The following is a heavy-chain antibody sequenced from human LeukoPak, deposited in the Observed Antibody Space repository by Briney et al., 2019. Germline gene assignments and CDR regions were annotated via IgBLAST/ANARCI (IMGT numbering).Heavy chain of an antibody. CDR3: ATEETTMTDALDI. Sequence: GGSLRLSCAASGFTFSTYWMHWVRQAPRKGLVWVSRINGDGSSTTYADSVKGRFTISRDNAKNTLYLQMNSLRAEDTAVYYCATEETTMTDALDIWGQGTMVTVSS. CDR2: INGDGSST. J-gene: IGHJ3*02. D-gene: IGHD4-17*01. V-gene: IGHV3-74*01. CDR1: GFTFSTYW.